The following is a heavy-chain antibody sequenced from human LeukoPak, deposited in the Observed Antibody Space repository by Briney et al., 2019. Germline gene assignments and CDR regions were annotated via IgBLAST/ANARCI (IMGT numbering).Heavy chain of an antibody. D-gene: IGHD6-6*01. J-gene: IGHJ4*02. CDR2: IKSKTDGGTT. CDR3: AREAPCFDY. V-gene: IGHV3-15*01. Sequence: PGGSLRLPCAASGFNFNNVWMSWVRQAPGKGLEWVGRIKSKTDGGTTDYAAPVKGRFIISRDDSKNMLYLQMNSLKTEDTAVYYCAREAPCFDYWGQGTLVTVSS. CDR1: GFNFNNVW.